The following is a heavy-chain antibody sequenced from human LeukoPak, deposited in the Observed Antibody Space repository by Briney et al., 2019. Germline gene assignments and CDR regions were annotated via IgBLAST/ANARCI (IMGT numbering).Heavy chain of an antibody. CDR3: ARGLGGYDFWSGNTPYYFDY. D-gene: IGHD3-3*01. V-gene: IGHV3-48*04. CDR1: GFSFSSYS. Sequence: GGSLRLSCAASGFSFSSYSMNWARQSPGKGLEWDSYISSSSTISYADSVKGRFTISRDNAKNSLYLQMNSLRAEDTAVYYCARGLGGYDFWSGNTPYYFDYWGQGTLVTVSS. J-gene: IGHJ4*02. CDR2: ISSSSTI.